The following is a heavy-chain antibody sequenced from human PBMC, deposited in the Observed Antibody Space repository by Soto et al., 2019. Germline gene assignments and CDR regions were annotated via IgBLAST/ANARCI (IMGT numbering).Heavy chain of an antibody. CDR2: IYYSGST. CDR1: GGSISSYY. V-gene: IGHV4-59*01. CDR3: ARGGTLLWFGNTYYYGMDV. J-gene: IGHJ6*02. D-gene: IGHD3-10*01. Sequence: SETLSLTCTVSGGSISSYYWSWIRQPPGKGLEWIGYIYYSGSTNYNPSLKSRVTISVDTSKNQFSLKLSSVTAADTAVYHCARGGTLLWFGNTYYYGMDVWGQGTTVTVSS.